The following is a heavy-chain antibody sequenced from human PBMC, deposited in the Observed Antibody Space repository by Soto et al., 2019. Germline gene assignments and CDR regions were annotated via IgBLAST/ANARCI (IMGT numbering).Heavy chain of an antibody. CDR2: FDPEDGET. Sequence: GVSVTGSCKGSGYTLTEVSVDWVRQAPGKGLEWMGGFDPEDGETIYAQKFQGRVTMTEDTSTDTAYMELSSLRSEDTAVYYCAGSRTFDYWGQGTLVTVSS. V-gene: IGHV1-24*01. J-gene: IGHJ4*02. CDR3: AGSRTFDY. CDR1: GYTLTEVS. D-gene: IGHD6-13*01.